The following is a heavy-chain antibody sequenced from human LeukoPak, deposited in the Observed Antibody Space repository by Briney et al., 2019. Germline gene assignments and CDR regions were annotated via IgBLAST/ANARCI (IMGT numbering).Heavy chain of an antibody. J-gene: IGHJ5*02. V-gene: IGHV1-18*01. Sequence: GASVKVSCKASGYTFTSYGISLVRQAPGQGLEWMGWISAYNDNTNYAQKLQGRVTMATDTSTSTAYMELRSLRSDDTAVYYCARDSTEAAAGPNWFDTWGQGTLVTVSS. CDR3: ARDSTEAAAGPNWFDT. D-gene: IGHD6-13*01. CDR1: GYTFTSYG. CDR2: ISAYNDNT.